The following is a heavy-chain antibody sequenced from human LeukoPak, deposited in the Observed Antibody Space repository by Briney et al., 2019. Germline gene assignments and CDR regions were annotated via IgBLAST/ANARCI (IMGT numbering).Heavy chain of an antibody. CDR2: ISSSGSTI. D-gene: IGHD3-9*01. J-gene: IGHJ4*02. CDR1: GFTFSSYE. CDR3: ARVPYDILTGYYIDY. Sequence: GGSLRLSCAASGFTFSSYEMNWVRQAPGKGLEWVSYISSSGSTIYCADSVKGRFTISRDNAKNSLFLQMNSLRAEDTAVYYCARVPYDILTGYYIDYWGQGTLVTVSS. V-gene: IGHV3-48*03.